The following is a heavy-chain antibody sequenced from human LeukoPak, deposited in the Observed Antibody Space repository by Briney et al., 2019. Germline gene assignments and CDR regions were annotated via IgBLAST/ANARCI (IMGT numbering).Heavy chain of an antibody. J-gene: IGHJ4*02. CDR2: IFYGGYT. V-gene: IGHV4-39*07. CDR3: ARVVRYYDDSGYYNTPYFFDN. CDR1: GGSMISSSYY. D-gene: IGHD3-22*01. Sequence: SETLPLTCTVSGGSMISSSYYWGWIRQSPGKGLEWIGHIFYGGYTYYNPSLISRVTISVDTSKSQFSLKLNSVTAADTAVYYCARVVRYYDDSGYYNTPYFFDNWSRGTLVTVSS.